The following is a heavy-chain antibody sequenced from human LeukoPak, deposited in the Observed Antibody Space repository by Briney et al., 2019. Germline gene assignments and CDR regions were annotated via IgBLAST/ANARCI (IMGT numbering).Heavy chain of an antibody. CDR3: ARVHDYNWLDP. Sequence: SGTLCLTCTVSGGSLSSYYWSWIRQPAGKPLEWIGRIYASGSTNYNPSLQSRVTTSADTSTNKFSLKLTSVTAANTAFYSCARVHDYNWLDPWGQGTLVTVSS. CDR2: IYASGST. V-gene: IGHV4-4*07. D-gene: IGHD1-1*01. J-gene: IGHJ5*02. CDR1: GGSLSSYY.